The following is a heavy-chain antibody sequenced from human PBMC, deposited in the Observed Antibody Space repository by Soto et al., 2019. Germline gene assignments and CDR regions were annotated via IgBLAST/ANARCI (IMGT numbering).Heavy chain of an antibody. V-gene: IGHV4-31*03. D-gene: IGHD5-18*01. CDR3: ARMHTSMALDC. CDR1: GDSISSSGYF. Sequence: QTLSLTCTFSGDSISSSGYFWSWIRQHPGKGLELIGYIYNSGGAYYNPSLKSRLTMSMDTSENQFSLNLSSVTAADTAVYYCARMHTSMALDCGGQGTLVPASS. J-gene: IGHJ4*02. CDR2: IYNSGGA.